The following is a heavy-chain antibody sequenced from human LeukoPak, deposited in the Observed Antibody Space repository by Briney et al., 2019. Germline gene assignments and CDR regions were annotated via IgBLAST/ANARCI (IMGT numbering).Heavy chain of an antibody. CDR2: ISYDGTET. CDR1: GFSFSDYG. V-gene: IGHV3-30*03. Sequence: PGGSLRLSCAASGFSFSDYGMHWVRQAPGKGLEWVAVISYDGTETYYADFGKGRFTVSRDNAKNSLYLQMNSLRAEDTAVYYCARDYSSSWSFDYWGQGTLVTVSS. D-gene: IGHD6-13*01. CDR3: ARDYSSSWSFDY. J-gene: IGHJ4*02.